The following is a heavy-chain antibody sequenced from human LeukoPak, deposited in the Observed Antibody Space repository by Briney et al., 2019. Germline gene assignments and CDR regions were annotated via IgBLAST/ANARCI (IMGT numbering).Heavy chain of an antibody. Sequence: GGSLRLSCAASGFSGNYMSWVRQPPGKGLEWVAHIKQDASEIYYVDSVKGRFTISRDNAKNSLYLQMNSLRAEDTAFYYCARDPDSPVPFDYWGRGTLVTVSS. V-gene: IGHV3-7*05. D-gene: IGHD1-14*01. CDR2: IKQDASEI. CDR3: ARDPDSPVPFDY. J-gene: IGHJ4*02. CDR1: GFSGNY.